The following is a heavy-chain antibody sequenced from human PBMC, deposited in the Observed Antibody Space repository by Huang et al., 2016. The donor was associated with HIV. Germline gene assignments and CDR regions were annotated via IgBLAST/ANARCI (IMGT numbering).Heavy chain of an antibody. V-gene: IGHV3-74*01. CDR3: ARGSRQGKYYYGSGTAY. CDR2: IKSDGGST. CDR1: GFTFSSYW. D-gene: IGHD3-10*01. Sequence: EVQLVESGGGLVQPGGSLRLSCAASGFTFSSYWMHWVRQVPGKGLVWVSHIKSDGGSTSYADSVKGRFTISRDNAKNTLYLQMNSLRAEDTAVYYCARGSRQGKYYYGSGTAYWGQGTLVTVSS. J-gene: IGHJ4*02.